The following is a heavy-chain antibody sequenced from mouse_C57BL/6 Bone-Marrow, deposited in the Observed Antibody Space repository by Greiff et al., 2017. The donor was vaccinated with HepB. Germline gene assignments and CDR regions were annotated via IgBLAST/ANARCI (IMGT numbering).Heavy chain of an antibody. V-gene: IGHV1-72*01. CDR3: ARRDLDDGYYGFAY. J-gene: IGHJ3*01. CDR2: IDPNSGGT. CDR1: GYTFTSYW. Sequence: QVQLQQSGPELVKPGASVKISCKASGYTFTSYWMHWVKQRPGRGLEWIGRIDPNSGGTKYNEKFKSKATLTVDKPSSTAYMQLSSLTSEDSAVYYCARRDLDDGYYGFAYWGQGTLVTVSA. D-gene: IGHD2-3*01.